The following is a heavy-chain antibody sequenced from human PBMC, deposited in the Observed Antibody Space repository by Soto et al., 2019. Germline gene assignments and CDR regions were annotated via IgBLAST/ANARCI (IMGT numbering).Heavy chain of an antibody. J-gene: IGHJ4*02. CDR3: ARSSSGYCFDY. Sequence: SGPTLVNPTETLTLTCTVSGFSLSNARMGVSWIRQPPGKALEWLAHIFSNDEYSYNTSLKTRLTISKDTSKSQVVLTMTNMDPVDTATYYFARSSSGYCFDYWGQGTLVTVSS. D-gene: IGHD3-22*01. CDR2: IFSNDEY. CDR1: GFSLSNARMG. V-gene: IGHV2-26*01.